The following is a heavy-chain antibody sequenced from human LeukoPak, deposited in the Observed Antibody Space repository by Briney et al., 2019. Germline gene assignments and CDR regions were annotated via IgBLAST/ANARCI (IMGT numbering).Heavy chain of an antibody. J-gene: IGHJ4*02. CDR1: GFTFSSYS. Sequence: HPGGSLRLSCVGSGFTFSSYSMNWVRQAPGKGLEWVSAISGSGGSTYYADSVKGRFTISRDNSKNTLYLQMNSLRAEDTAVYYCANFGAPTAIAVAGAWRSFDYWGQGTLVTVSS. D-gene: IGHD6-19*01. CDR2: ISGSGGST. V-gene: IGHV3-23*01. CDR3: ANFGAPTAIAVAGAWRSFDY.